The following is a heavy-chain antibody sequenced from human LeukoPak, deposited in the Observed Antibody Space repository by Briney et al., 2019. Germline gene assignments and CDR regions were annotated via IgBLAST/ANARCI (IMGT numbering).Heavy chain of an antibody. CDR3: AKRGVVIRVILVGFHKEAYYFDS. Sequence: GGSLRLSCAVSGIILSNYGMSWVRQAPGKGLEWVAGISGSGGRTNYADSMKGRFTISRDNPKNTLYLQMNSLRAEDTAVYFCAKRGVVIRVILVGFHKEAYYFDSWGQGALVTVSS. D-gene: IGHD3-22*01. V-gene: IGHV3-23*01. CDR2: ISGSGGRT. J-gene: IGHJ4*02. CDR1: GIILSNYG.